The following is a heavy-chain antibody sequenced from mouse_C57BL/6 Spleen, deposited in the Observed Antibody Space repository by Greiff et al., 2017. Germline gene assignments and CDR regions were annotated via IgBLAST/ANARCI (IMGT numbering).Heavy chain of an antibody. CDR1: GYTFTSYW. Sequence: QVQLQQPGAELVKPGASVQLSCKASGYTFTSYWMHWVKQRPGQGLEWIGMIHPNSGSTNYNENFKSKATLTVDKSSSTAYMQLSSLTSEDSAVYYCARYPGYDWYFDVWGTGATGTVST. J-gene: IGHJ1*03. D-gene: IGHD2-2*01. V-gene: IGHV1-64*01. CDR3: ARYPGYDWYFDV. CDR2: IHPNSGST.